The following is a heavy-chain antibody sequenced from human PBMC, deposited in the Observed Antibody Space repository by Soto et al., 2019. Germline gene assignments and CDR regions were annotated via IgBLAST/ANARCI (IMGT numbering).Heavy chain of an antibody. D-gene: IGHD3-9*01. Sequence: SQTLSLTCAISGDSVSSNSAAWNWIRQSPSRGLEWLGRTYYRSKWYNDYAVSVKSRITINPDTSKNQFSLQLNPVTPEDTAVYYCARASPRDILTGYFGPSDAFDIWGQGTMVTVSS. CDR1: GDSVSSNSAA. V-gene: IGHV6-1*01. CDR2: TYYRSKWYN. J-gene: IGHJ3*02. CDR3: ARASPRDILTGYFGPSDAFDI.